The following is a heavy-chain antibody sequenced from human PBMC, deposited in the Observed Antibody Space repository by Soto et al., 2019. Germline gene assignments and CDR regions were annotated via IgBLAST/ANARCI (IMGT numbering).Heavy chain of an antibody. CDR3: ASRFYTSGVLFDY. D-gene: IGHD2-2*02. V-gene: IGHV4-30-2*02. Sequence: SETLSLTCAVSGGSISSGGYSWSWIRQPPGKGLEWIGYIYHSGSTYYNPSLKSRVTISVDRSKNQFSLKLSSVTAADTAVYCCASRFYTSGVLFDYWGQGTPVTVSS. CDR1: GGSISSGGYS. J-gene: IGHJ4*02. CDR2: IYHSGST.